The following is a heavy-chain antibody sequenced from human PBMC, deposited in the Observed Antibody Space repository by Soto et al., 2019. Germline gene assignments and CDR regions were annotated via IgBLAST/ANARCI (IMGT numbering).Heavy chain of an antibody. Sequence: GGLRLSCAASGFTFSSSWMHWVRQAPGKGLVWVSHINSDGTDTNYADSVKGRFTISRDNAKNTVYLQMNSLRAEDTAVYYCARDWSYALSYWGQGSLVTVSS. J-gene: IGHJ4*02. CDR2: INSDGTDT. CDR1: GFTFSSSW. CDR3: ARDWSYALSY. V-gene: IGHV3-74*01. D-gene: IGHD3-16*01.